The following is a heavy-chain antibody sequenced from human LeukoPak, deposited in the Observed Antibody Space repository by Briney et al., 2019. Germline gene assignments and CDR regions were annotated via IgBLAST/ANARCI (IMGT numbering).Heavy chain of an antibody. CDR2: ISSISSYI. D-gene: IGHD3-10*01. CDR3: ARSGIKMVRGVIIKSPYHMDV. J-gene: IGHJ6*03. Sequence: PGGSLRFSCAASGLTFTSYAMSWVRQAPGKGLEWVSSISSISSYIYYADSVKGRFTISRDDAKNSLSLQMNSLRAEDTAVYYCARSGIKMVRGVIIKSPYHMDVWGKGTTVTVSS. V-gene: IGHV3-21*01. CDR1: GLTFTSYA.